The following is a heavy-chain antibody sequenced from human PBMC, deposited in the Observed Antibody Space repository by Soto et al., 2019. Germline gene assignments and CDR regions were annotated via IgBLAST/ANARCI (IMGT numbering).Heavy chain of an antibody. CDR3: ARDLKLLRGIADY. J-gene: IGHJ4*02. CDR2: IKQDGSEK. Sequence: GGSLRLSCAASGFTFSSYWMSWVRQAPGKGLEWVANIKQDGSEKYYVDPVKGRFTNSRDNAKNSLYLQMNSLRAEDTAVYYCARDLKLLRGIADYWGQGTLVTVSS. V-gene: IGHV3-7*01. CDR1: GFTFSSYW. D-gene: IGHD2-15*01.